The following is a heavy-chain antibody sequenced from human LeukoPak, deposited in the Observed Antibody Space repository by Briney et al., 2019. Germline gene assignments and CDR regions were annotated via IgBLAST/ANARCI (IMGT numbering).Heavy chain of an antibody. J-gene: IGHJ3*02. CDR3: ARGLVGAFDAFDI. V-gene: IGHV3-30-3*01. D-gene: IGHD1-26*01. Sequence: PGRSLRLSCAASGFTFSSYAMHWVRQAPGKGLEWVAVISYDGSNKYYADSVKGRFTISRDNSKNTLYLQMNSLRAEDTAVYYCARGLVGAFDAFDIWGQGTMVTVSS. CDR2: ISYDGSNK. CDR1: GFTFSSYA.